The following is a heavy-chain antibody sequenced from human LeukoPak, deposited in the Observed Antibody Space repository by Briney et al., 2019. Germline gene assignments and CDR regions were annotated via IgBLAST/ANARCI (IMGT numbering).Heavy chain of an antibody. D-gene: IGHD3-10*01. CDR3: ARDWEVRGVIWGFDP. J-gene: IGHJ5*02. CDR2: INPSGGST. V-gene: IGHV1-46*01. Sequence: ASVKVSCKASGYTFTSYYMHWVRQAPGQGLEWMGIINPSGGSTSYAQKFQGRVTMTRDMSTSTVYMELSSLRSDDTAVYYCARDWEVRGVIWGFDPWGQGTLVTVSS. CDR1: GYTFTSYY.